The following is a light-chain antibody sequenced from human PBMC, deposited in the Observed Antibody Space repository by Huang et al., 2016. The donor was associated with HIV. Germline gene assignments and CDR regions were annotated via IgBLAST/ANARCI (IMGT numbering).Light chain of an antibody. CDR3: QQRSNWPPPFT. CDR2: DAS. CDR1: QIVSSY. J-gene: IGKJ3*01. Sequence: EIVLTQSPATLSLSPGERATLSCRASQIVSSYVAWYQQKPGQAPRLLIYDASNRATGIPARFSCSGSGTDFTLTISSLEPEDFAVYYCQQRSNWPPPFTFGPGTKVDIK. V-gene: IGKV3-11*01.